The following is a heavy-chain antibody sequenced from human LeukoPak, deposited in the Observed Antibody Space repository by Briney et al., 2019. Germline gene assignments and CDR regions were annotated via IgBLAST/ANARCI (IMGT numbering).Heavy chain of an antibody. J-gene: IGHJ3*02. D-gene: IGHD3-3*01. CDR1: GYSISSGYY. V-gene: IGHV4-38-2*01. CDR2: ISHSGTT. Sequence: SETLSLTCAVSGYSISSGYYWGWIRPPPGKGLEWIITISHSGTTYYNPSLKGRVTISVDTSKNQYSLKLRSVTTADTAVYYCARQAYYDFWSGHYSRGVEYAFDIWGQGTIVSVSS. CDR3: ARQAYYDFWSGHYSRGVEYAFDI.